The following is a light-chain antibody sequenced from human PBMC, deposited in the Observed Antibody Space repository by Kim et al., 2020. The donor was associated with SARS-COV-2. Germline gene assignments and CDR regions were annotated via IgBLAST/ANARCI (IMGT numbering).Light chain of an antibody. J-gene: IGKJ2*03. CDR1: QSLTTSY. V-gene: IGKV3-20*01. Sequence: EIVLTQSPGTLSLSPGERAALSCRASQSLTTSYLAWYQQKPGQAPRLLIYGASTRATGIPDRFTGSGSWTDFTLTISRLEPEDFAVYYCQQYGSSPVYSFGQGTKVDIK. CDR2: GAS. CDR3: QQYGSSPVYS.